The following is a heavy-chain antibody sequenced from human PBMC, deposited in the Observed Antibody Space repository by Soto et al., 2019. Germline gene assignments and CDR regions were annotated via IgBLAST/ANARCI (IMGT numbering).Heavy chain of an antibody. CDR2: ISGSGGST. J-gene: IGHJ6*02. D-gene: IGHD3-22*01. V-gene: IGHV3-23*01. CDR3: ARDRGSYYDSSGYSTHYYYGMDV. Sequence: PGGSLRLSCAASGFTFSSYAMSWVRQAPGKGLEWVSAISGSGGSTYYADSVKGRFTISRDNSKNTLYLQMNSLRAEDTAVYYCARDRGSYYDSSGYSTHYYYGMDVWGQGTTVTVSS. CDR1: GFTFSSYA.